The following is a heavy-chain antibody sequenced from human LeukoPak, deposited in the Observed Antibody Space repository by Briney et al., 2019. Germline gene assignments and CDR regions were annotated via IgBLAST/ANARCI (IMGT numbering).Heavy chain of an antibody. CDR1: GGTFSSYA. CDR2: IIPIFGTA. CDR3: ATRLRFLESYYFDY. V-gene: IGHV1-69*05. J-gene: IGHJ4*02. Sequence: ASVKVSCKAPGGTFSSYAISWVRQAPGQGLEWMGGIIPIFGTANYAQKFQGRVTITTDESTSTAYMELSSLRSEDTAVYYCATRLRFLESYYFDYWGQGTLVTVSS. D-gene: IGHD3-3*01.